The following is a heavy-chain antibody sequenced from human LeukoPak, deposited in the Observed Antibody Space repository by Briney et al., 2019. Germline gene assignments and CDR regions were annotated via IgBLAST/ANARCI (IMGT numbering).Heavy chain of an antibody. D-gene: IGHD2/OR15-2a*01. CDR3: AEGISFDY. CDR2: IYTSGST. Sequence: SETLSLTCTVSGGSISSGSYYWSWIRQPAGKGLEWIGRIYTSGSTNYNPSLKSRVTISVDTSKNQFSLKLSSVTAADTAVDYCAEGISFDYWGQGTLVTVSS. CDR1: GGSISSGSYY. J-gene: IGHJ4*02. V-gene: IGHV4-61*02.